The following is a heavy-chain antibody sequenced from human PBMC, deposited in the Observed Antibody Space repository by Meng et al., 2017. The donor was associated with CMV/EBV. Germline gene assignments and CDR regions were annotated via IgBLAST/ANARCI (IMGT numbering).Heavy chain of an antibody. CDR2: ISSSGSTI. CDR3: ARDLHTYDFWSGYRIYYYYYYGMDV. J-gene: IGHJ6*02. V-gene: IGHV3-48*03. D-gene: IGHD3-3*01. Sequence: AGSLRLSCAASGFTFSSYEMNWVRQAPGKGLEWVSYISSSGSTIYYADSVKGRFTISRDNAKNSLYLQMNSLRAEDTAVYYCARDLHTYDFWSGYRIYYYYYYGMDVWGQGTTVTVSS. CDR1: GFTFSSYE.